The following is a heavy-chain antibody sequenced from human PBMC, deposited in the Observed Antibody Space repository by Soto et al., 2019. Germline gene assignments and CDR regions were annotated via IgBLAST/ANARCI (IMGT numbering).Heavy chain of an antibody. Sequence: PSETLSLTCTVSGGSISSYYWSWIRQPPGKGLEWIGYIYYSGSTNYNPSLKSRVTISVDTSKNQFSLKLSSVTAADTAVYYCARQWFSDYGKHYYYYYGMDVWGQGTTVTVS. V-gene: IGHV4-59*08. J-gene: IGHJ6*02. D-gene: IGHD4-17*01. CDR2: IYYSGST. CDR3: ARQWFSDYGKHYYYYYGMDV. CDR1: GGSISSYY.